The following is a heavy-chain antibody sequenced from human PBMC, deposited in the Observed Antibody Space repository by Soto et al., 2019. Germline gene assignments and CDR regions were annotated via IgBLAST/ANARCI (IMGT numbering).Heavy chain of an antibody. V-gene: IGHV2-70*04. J-gene: IGHJ4*02. CDR1: GFSLSTSGMR. CDR3: ARDSGSYSYFDY. Sequence: SGPTLVNPTQTLTLTCTFSGFSLSTSGMRVGWIRQPPGKALEWLARIDWDDDKFYSTSLKTRLTISKDTSKNQVVLTMTNMDPVDTATYYCARDSGSYSYFDYWGQGTLVTVSS. CDR2: IDWDDDK. D-gene: IGHD1-26*01.